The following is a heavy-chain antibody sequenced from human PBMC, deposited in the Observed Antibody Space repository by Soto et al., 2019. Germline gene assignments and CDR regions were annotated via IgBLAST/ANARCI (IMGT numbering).Heavy chain of an antibody. CDR1: GYTFTSYG. J-gene: IGHJ5*02. V-gene: IGHV1-18*01. CDR2: ISAYNGNT. Sequence: ASVKVSCKASGYTFTSYGISWVRQAPGQGLEWMGWISAYNGNTNYAQKLQGRVTMTTDTSTSTAYMELRSLRSDDTAVYYCARCRGSSGYDPLGSWFDPWGQGTLVTVSS. CDR3: ARCRGSSGYDPLGSWFDP. D-gene: IGHD5-12*01.